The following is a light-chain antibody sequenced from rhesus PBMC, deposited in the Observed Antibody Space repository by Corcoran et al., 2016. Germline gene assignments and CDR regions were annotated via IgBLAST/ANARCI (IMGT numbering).Light chain of an antibody. CDR1: SSDISGYNS. J-gene: IGLJ1*01. Sequence: QAALTQPRSVSGYPGQSVTISCTGTSSDISGYNSVSWYQQHSGTAPKLMIYEVSMLPSGVSDRFSGSKSGNTAALTISGLQAEDEADYYGSADAGSNTYIFDAGTRLTVL. CDR2: EVS. CDR3: SADAGSNTYI. V-gene: IGLV2-32*02.